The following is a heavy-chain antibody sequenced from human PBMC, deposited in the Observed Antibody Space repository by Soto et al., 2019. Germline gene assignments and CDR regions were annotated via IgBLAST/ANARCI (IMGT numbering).Heavy chain of an antibody. CDR3: ARVHYDFWSGYSYYFDY. D-gene: IGHD3-3*01. J-gene: IGHJ4*02. Sequence: EVQLVESGGGLVQPGGSLRLSCAASGFTFSSYEMNWVRQAPGKGLEWVSYISSSGSTIYYADSVKGRFTISRDNAKNSLYLQMNILRAEDTAVYYCARVHYDFWSGYSYYFDYWGPGTLVTVSS. CDR2: ISSSGSTI. CDR1: GFTFSSYE. V-gene: IGHV3-48*03.